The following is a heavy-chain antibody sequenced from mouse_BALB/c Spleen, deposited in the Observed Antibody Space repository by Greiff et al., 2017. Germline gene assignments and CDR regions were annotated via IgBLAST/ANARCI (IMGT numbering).Heavy chain of an antibody. CDR2: IDPANGNT. V-gene: IGHV14-3*02. CDR3: ARSEAEYFDV. J-gene: IGHJ1*01. CDR1: GFNIKDTY. Sequence: VQLQQSGAELVKPGASVKLSCTASGFNIKDTYMHWVKQRPEQGLEWIGRIDPANGNTKYDPKFQGKATITADTSSNTAYLQLSSLTSEDTAVYYSARSEAEYFDVWGAGTTVTVSS.